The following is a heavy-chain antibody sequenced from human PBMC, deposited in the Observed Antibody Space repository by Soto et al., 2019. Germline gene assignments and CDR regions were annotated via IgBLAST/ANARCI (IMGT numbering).Heavy chain of an antibody. D-gene: IGHD5-18*01. CDR2: IYWDDDK. CDR1: GFSLTTSGVG. V-gene: IGHV2-5*02. CDR3: AHRGYMYGNWDHGYFDY. Sequence: QITLKESGPTRVKPTQTLALTCTFSGFSLTTSGVGVGWIRKTPGKALEWLAVIYWDDDKRYNPSLKNRLTITKDTSKNQVVLIMPDIDPVDTATYFCAHRGYMYGNWDHGYFDYWGQGTLVTVSS. J-gene: IGHJ4*02.